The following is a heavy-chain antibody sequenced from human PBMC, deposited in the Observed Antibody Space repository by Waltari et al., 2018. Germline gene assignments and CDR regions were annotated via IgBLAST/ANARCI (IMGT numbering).Heavy chain of an antibody. CDR3: ATWKFCTGGSCYGWGY. CDR1: GFTFSTYW. CDR2: INADGRST. Sequence: EVQLVESGGGLVQPGGSLRLSCAAYGFTFSTYWLHWVRQDPAKGLVGVARINADGRSTGYADSVRGRFTISRDNAKNTVYLQMNSLRADDSALYYCATWKFCTGGSCYGWGYWGQGTLVTVSS. V-gene: IGHV3-74*01. J-gene: IGHJ4*02. D-gene: IGHD2-15*01.